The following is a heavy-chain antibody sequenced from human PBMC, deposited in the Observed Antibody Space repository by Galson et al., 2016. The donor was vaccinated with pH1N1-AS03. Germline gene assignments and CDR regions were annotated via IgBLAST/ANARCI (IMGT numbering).Heavy chain of an antibody. CDR1: GFTFRIHE. J-gene: IGHJ6*02. Sequence: SLRLSCAAFGFTFRIHEMNWVRQAPGKGLEWVAYISDSGGARYHADYVKGRFTVSRDNDRKSLYLQMNSLSIEDTAIYYCARDLKWGFGGGLTYGMDVLGQGTTVTVSS. V-gene: IGHV3-48*03. D-gene: IGHD5-12*01. CDR2: ISDSGGAR. CDR3: ARDLKWGFGGGLTYGMDV.